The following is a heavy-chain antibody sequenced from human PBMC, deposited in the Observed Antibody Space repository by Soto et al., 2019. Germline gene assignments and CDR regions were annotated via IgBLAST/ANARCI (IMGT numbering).Heavy chain of an antibody. D-gene: IGHD2-21*02. Sequence: SETLSLTCTVSGGSINSGGYYWSWIRQHPGKGLEWIGYIYYSGSTYYNPSLKSRVTISVDTSKNQFSLKLSSVTAADTAVYYCARVCGGDCHNGMDVSGQGTTVTVSS. J-gene: IGHJ6*02. CDR3: ARVCGGDCHNGMDV. CDR1: GGSINSGGYY. V-gene: IGHV4-31*03. CDR2: IYYSGST.